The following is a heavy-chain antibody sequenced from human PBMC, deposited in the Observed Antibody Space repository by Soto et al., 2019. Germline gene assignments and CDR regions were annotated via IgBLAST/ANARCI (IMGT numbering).Heavy chain of an antibody. CDR2: IYSGGNT. CDR3: ARDSTWIPDYHYGMDV. Sequence: EVQLVESGGGLIQPRGSLRLSCAASGFSVSSNYMSWVRQAPGKGLEWVSVIYSGGNTHYAESVNGPFTISRDNSKNTLYLQMNSLRAEDTAGYYCARDSTWIPDYHYGMDVWGQGTTVTVSS. J-gene: IGHJ6*02. V-gene: IGHV3-53*01. CDR1: GFSVSSNY. D-gene: IGHD5-18*01.